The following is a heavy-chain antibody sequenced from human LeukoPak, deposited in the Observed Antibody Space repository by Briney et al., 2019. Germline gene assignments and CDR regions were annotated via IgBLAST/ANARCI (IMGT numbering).Heavy chain of an antibody. Sequence: GGSLRLSCVASGFTFSSYWMHWVRQDPRKGLVWVSRINGDGRNINYADSVRGRFTISRDNAKNTLYLQMNSLRAEDTAVYYCARSRGIWSGSYYVFDYWGQGTLVTVSS. CDR3: ARSRGIWSGSYYVFDY. CDR1: GFTFSSYW. V-gene: IGHV3-74*01. D-gene: IGHD1-26*01. CDR2: INGDGRNI. J-gene: IGHJ4*02.